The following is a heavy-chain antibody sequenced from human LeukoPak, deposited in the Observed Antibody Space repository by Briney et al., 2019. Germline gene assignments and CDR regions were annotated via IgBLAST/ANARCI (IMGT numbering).Heavy chain of an antibody. Sequence: GRSLRLSCAASGFTYSSHNMPWVRQTPGKGLEWVALISSDGNNKYYADSVKGRFTISRDNSKNTLYLQMNSLRAEDTAVYYCARDQGYTYGHSFDYWGQGTLVIVSS. D-gene: IGHD5-18*01. CDR1: GFTYSSHN. CDR3: ARDQGYTYGHSFDY. J-gene: IGHJ4*02. CDR2: ISSDGNNK. V-gene: IGHV3-30-3*01.